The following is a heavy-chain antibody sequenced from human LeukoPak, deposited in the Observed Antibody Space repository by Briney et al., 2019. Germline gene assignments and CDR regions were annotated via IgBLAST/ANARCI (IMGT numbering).Heavy chain of an antibody. V-gene: IGHV4-30-2*01. CDR3: ARDRVGDGGIDY. CDR2: IYHSGST. CDR1: GGSISSGGYY. Sequence: SQTPSLTCTVSGGSISSGGYYWSWIRQPPGKGLEWIGYIYHSGSTYYNPSLKSRVTISVDRSKNQFSLKLSSVTAADTAVYYCARDRVGDGGIDYWGQGTLVTVSS. D-gene: IGHD3-16*01. J-gene: IGHJ4*02.